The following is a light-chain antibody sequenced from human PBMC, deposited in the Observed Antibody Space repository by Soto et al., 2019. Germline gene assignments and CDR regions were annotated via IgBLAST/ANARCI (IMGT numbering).Light chain of an antibody. CDR2: GGS. CDR1: QNLIANC. J-gene: IGKJ2*01. Sequence: EIVLTQSPGTLSLSPGERASLSCRASQNLIANCIAWYQQKPGQAPRRLIYGGSTRATDIPEGFSGSGSGTHIPLTISRLEPEDFAVYYCHQYDNSAYNVGQGIKLETK. V-gene: IGKV3-20*01. CDR3: HQYDNSAYN.